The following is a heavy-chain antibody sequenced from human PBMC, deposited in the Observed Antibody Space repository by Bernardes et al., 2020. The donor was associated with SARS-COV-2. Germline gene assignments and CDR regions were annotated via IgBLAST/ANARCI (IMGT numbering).Heavy chain of an antibody. CDR3: AKELAYGSSWRDYSYYFGMDV. Sequence: GGSLRLSCAASGFTFSNYAMSWVRHAPGKGLEWVSDISGPGRTYYADSVKGRFTISRDNSKNTLYLEMNSLRAEDTAVYYCAKELAYGSSWRDYSYYFGMDVWGQGTTVTVSS. CDR1: GFTFSNYA. CDR2: ISGPGRT. D-gene: IGHD6-13*01. J-gene: IGHJ6*02. V-gene: IGHV3-23*01.